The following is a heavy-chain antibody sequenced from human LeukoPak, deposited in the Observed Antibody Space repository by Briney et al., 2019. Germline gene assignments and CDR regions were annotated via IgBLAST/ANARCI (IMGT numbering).Heavy chain of an antibody. Sequence: GGSLRLSCAASGFTFSNAWMSWVRQAPGKGLEWVGRIKSKTDGGTTDYAAPVKGRFTISRDDSKNTLYLQMNSLKTEDTAVYYCQADSYYYGSGPEGYFDLWGRGTLVTVSS. D-gene: IGHD3-10*01. V-gene: IGHV3-15*01. J-gene: IGHJ2*01. CDR1: GFTFSNAW. CDR2: IKSKTDGGTT. CDR3: QADSYYYGSGPEGYFDL.